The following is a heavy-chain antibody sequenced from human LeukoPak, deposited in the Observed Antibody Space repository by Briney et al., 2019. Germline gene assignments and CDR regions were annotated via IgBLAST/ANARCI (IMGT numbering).Heavy chain of an antibody. CDR1: GGSMNDHY. CDR2: IFTTGGT. Sequence: SETLSLTCTVSGGSMNDHYWTWIRQPAGRGLEWIGRIFTTGGTDYNPSLKSRVTMSVDTSKNRFSLKLSSVTAADTAMYYCARTMATQLNGDYDRYYDFWGQGTLVTVSS. V-gene: IGHV4-4*07. J-gene: IGHJ4*02. D-gene: IGHD4-17*01. CDR3: ARTMATQLNGDYDRYYDF.